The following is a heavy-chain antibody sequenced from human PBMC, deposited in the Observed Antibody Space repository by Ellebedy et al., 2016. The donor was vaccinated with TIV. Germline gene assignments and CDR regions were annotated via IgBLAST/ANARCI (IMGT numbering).Heavy chain of an antibody. CDR3: AKDIRGGSYSGMDV. Sequence: PGGSLRLSCAASGFTFNSYAMSWVRQAPGKGLEWVSTISHTGSRTYYANSVEGRFIISRDNSKRTLYLQMNSLRAEDTALYYCAKDIRGGSYSGMDVWGQGTTVTVSS. V-gene: IGHV3-23*01. J-gene: IGHJ6*02. D-gene: IGHD1-26*01. CDR1: GFTFNSYA. CDR2: ISHTGSRT.